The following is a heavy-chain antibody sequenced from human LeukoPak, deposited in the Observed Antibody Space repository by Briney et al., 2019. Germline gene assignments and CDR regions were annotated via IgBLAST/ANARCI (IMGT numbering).Heavy chain of an antibody. Sequence: KTGGSLRLSCAASGFTFSDYYMTWIRRAPGKGLEWVSYISSSGSTRYYADSVKGRFTISRDNAKNSLYLQMNSLRAEDTTVYYCAKWDTAMANWGQGTLVTVSS. J-gene: IGHJ4*02. D-gene: IGHD5-18*01. CDR2: ISSSGSTR. V-gene: IGHV3-11*01. CDR3: AKWDTAMAN. CDR1: GFTFSDYY.